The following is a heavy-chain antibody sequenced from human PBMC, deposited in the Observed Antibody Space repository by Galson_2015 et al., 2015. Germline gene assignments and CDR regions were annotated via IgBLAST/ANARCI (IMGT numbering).Heavy chain of an antibody. CDR2: LSHTGSSI. V-gene: IGHV3-23*01. J-gene: IGHJ4*02. CDR1: GFSFSSSA. CDR3: AKDRRAVVMSAIDY. Sequence: SLRLSYAGSGFSFSSSAMNWVRQAPGTGLEWVSALSHTGSSIYYADSVKGRFTIYRDNSQNTLYLHLNSLRADDSAVYYGAKDRRAVVMSAIDYWGQGTQVTVSS. D-gene: IGHD2-21*02.